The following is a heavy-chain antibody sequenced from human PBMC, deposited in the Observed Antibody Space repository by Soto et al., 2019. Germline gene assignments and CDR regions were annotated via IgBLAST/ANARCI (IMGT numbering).Heavy chain of an antibody. CDR2: ISYDGSNK. CDR1: GCTFSSYG. J-gene: IGHJ6*02. V-gene: IGHV3-30*18. Sequence: QVQLVESGGGVVQPGRSLRLSCAASGCTFSSYGMHWVRQAPGKGLEWVAVISYDGSNKYYADSVKGRFTISRDNSKNTLYLQMNSLRAEDTAVYYCAKVLAAAGRNYYYYYGMDVWGQGTTVTVSS. D-gene: IGHD6-13*01. CDR3: AKVLAAAGRNYYYYYGMDV.